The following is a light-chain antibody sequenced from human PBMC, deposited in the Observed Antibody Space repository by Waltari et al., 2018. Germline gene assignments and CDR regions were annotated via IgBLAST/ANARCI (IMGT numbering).Light chain of an antibody. Sequence: QSALTQPASVSGSPGQSLTLSCTGTSSDVGGYNYASWYQQHPGKAPKLMIYEVSNRPSGVSNRFSGSKSGNTASLTISGLQAEDEADYYCSSYTSSSTLLFGGGTKLTVL. V-gene: IGLV2-14*01. CDR2: EVS. CDR3: SSYTSSSTLL. CDR1: SSDVGGYNY. J-gene: IGLJ2*01.